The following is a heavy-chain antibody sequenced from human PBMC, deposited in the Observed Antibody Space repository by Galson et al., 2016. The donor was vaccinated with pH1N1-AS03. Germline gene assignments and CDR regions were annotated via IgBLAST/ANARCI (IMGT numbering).Heavy chain of an antibody. Sequence: SLRLSCAASGFTFRTFGMNWVRQAPGKGLEWVAVIWNDGSRKKYGDSVKGRFIISRDNSKNPVSVEMSSLRAEDTAVYYCVSGNQNYFDYWGQETLVTVSS. D-gene: IGHD4-23*01. CDR2: IWNDGSRK. V-gene: IGHV3-33*01. J-gene: IGHJ4*02. CDR1: GFTFRTFG. CDR3: VSGNQNYFDY.